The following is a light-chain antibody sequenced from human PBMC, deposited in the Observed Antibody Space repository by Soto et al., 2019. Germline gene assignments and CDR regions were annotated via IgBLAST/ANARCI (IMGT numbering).Light chain of an antibody. CDR2: SSN. Sequence: QAVLTPPPSASGTPGQRITFSCSGSNSNIGSNNVNLYQQLPGAAPKLLIYSSNQRPSGVPVRFSASKSGTSASLAISGLQSEDEADYYCASWDDSLRGHFVFGTGTKVTVL. CDR1: NSNIGSNN. V-gene: IGLV1-44*01. CDR3: ASWDDSLRGHFV. J-gene: IGLJ1*01.